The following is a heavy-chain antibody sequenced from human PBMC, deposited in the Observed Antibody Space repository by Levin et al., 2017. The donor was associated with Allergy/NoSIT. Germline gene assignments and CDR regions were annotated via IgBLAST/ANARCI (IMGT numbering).Heavy chain of an antibody. D-gene: IGHD2-15*01. CDR1: GFTFSSDV. CDR2: ISGSGDAT. CDR3: AKGSYCSAGTCYSRLGY. V-gene: IGHV3-23*01. J-gene: IGHJ4*02. Sequence: PGGSLRLSCAASGFTFSSDVMSWVRQAPGKGLEWVSGISGSGDATYYADSVRGRFTISRDNSKNMLSLQMNSQRAEDTALYYCAKGSYCSAGTCYSRLGYWGQGTLVTVSS.